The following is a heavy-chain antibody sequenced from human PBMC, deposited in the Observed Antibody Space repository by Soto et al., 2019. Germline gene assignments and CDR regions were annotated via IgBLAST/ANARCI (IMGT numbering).Heavy chain of an antibody. D-gene: IGHD1-1*01. CDR1: GYAFTTYG. V-gene: IGHV1-18*01. J-gene: IGHJ4*02. CDR2: ISAHNGNT. CDR3: ARGRYGDY. Sequence: QVHLVQSGAEVKKPGASVKVSCKGSGYAFTTYGITWVRQAPGQGLEWMGWISAHNGNTNYAQKLQGRVTVTRDTSTSTAYMELRSLRSDDTAVYYCARGRYGDYWGVGALVTVSS.